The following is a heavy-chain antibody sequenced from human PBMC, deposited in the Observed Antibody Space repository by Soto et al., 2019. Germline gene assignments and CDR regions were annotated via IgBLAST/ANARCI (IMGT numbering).Heavy chain of an antibody. Sequence: SETLSLTCTVSGGSISSSSYYWGWIRQPPGKGLEWIGSIYYSGSTYYNPSLKSRVTISVDTSKNQFSLKLSSVTAADTAVYYCARPNSGSLGHFDYWGQGTLVTVSS. CDR3: ARPNSGSLGHFDY. V-gene: IGHV4-39*01. CDR2: IYYSGST. CDR1: GGSISSSSYY. J-gene: IGHJ4*02. D-gene: IGHD1-26*01.